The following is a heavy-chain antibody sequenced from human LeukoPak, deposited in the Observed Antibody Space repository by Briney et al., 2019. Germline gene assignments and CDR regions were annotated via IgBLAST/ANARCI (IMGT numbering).Heavy chain of an antibody. D-gene: IGHD2-21*02. Sequence: GASVKVSCKASGYTFTSYDINWVRQATGQGLEWMGWMNPNSGNTGYAQEFQGRVTMTRNTSISTAYMELSSLRSEDTAVYYRARADCGGDCYSDYWGQGTLVTVSS. CDR3: ARADCGGDCYSDY. CDR2: MNPNSGNT. J-gene: IGHJ4*02. CDR1: GYTFTSYD. V-gene: IGHV1-8*01.